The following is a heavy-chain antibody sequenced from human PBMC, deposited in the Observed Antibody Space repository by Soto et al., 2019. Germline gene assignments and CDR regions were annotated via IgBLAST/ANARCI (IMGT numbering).Heavy chain of an antibody. CDR3: AKNQGVELVPLATVDWFDP. CDR1: GFIFENFG. Sequence: GGSLRLSCAASGFIFENFGMSWVRQAPGKGLEWISSISGSGCKKYYADSVKGRFTISRDNSKSTVYLELNNLSAEDTAVYHCAKNQGVELVPLATVDWFDPWGQGSVVTVSS. V-gene: IGHV3-23*01. J-gene: IGHJ5*02. CDR2: ISGSGCKK. D-gene: IGHD1-26*01.